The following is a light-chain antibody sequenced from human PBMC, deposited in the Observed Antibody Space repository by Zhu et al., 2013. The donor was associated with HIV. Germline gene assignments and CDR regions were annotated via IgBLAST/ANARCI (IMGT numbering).Light chain of an antibody. Sequence: SALTQPPSASGSPGQSVTVSCTGTSSDVGGYNYVSWYQQHPGKAPKLMIYEVSKRPSGVPDRFSGSKSGDTASLTISGLQAEDEAYYYCSSYTSSTTLIFGGGTKVTVL. V-gene: IGLV2-8*01. CDR2: EVS. CDR1: SSDVGGYNY. CDR3: SSYTSSTTLI. J-gene: IGLJ2*01.